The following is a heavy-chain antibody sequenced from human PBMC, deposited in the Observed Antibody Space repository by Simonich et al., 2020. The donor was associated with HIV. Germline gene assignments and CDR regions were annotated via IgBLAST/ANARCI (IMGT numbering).Heavy chain of an antibody. CDR3: ARGNPWFDY. Sequence: QVRLVQSGTEVKKPGASVKVSCKASGYTFTNYGITWVRQAPGKGLEWMGWIRPYGGNTNYSQNLQGRVTMTTATSTSTAYMELRSLRSDDTAVYYCARGNPWFDYWGQGTLVTVSS. V-gene: IGHV1-18*01. CDR2: IRPYGGNT. J-gene: IGHJ4*02. D-gene: IGHD1-1*01. CDR1: GYTFTNYG.